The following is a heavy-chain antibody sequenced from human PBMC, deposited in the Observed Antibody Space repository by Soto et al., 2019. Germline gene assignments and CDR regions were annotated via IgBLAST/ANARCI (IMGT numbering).Heavy chain of an antibody. CDR1: GFTFRSFD. V-gene: IGHV3-13*01. D-gene: IGHD4-17*01. CDR2: IGTIGDT. J-gene: IGHJ4*02. Sequence: GVSLSLSCEASGFTFRSFDFHWVRQPPGKGPEWVATIGTIGDTYYPVSVKGRFTVSRENAKSSVSLQMNSLRVEDTAVYFCVRGQEVGAHFFDFWGQGAPVTVSS. CDR3: VRGQEVGAHFFDF.